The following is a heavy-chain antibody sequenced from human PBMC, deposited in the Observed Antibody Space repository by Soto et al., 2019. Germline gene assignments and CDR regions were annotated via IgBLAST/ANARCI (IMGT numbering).Heavy chain of an antibody. Sequence: EVQLMESGGGLVQPGGSLRLSCAASGLTVSSNYLSWVRQAPGKGLEWVSVIYISGSAYYADSVKGRFTMSRDNSKNTVYLQMNSLRAEDTAVYYCARGNNWDDAYFDYWGQGTQVTVST. V-gene: IGHV3-66*01. D-gene: IGHD1-1*01. J-gene: IGHJ4*02. CDR3: ARGNNWDDAYFDY. CDR1: GLTVSSNY. CDR2: IYISGSA.